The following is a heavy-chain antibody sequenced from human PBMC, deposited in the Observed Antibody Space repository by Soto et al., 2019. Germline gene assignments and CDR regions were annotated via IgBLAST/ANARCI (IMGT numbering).Heavy chain of an antibody. D-gene: IGHD1-26*01. CDR2: IFSNDEK. CDR1: GFSLSNARMG. Sequence: SGPTLVNPTETLTLTCTVSGFSLSNARMGVSWIRQPPGKAQEWLAHIFSNDEKSYSTSLKSRLTISKDTSKSQVVLTMTNTDPVNTATYYCARIWELVGVRSFDYWGQGTLVTVSS. V-gene: IGHV2-26*01. CDR3: ARIWELVGVRSFDY. J-gene: IGHJ4*02.